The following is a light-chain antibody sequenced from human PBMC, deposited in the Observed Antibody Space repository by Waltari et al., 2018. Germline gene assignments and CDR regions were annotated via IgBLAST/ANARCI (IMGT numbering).Light chain of an antibody. CDR1: QSLLHSDGNTY. V-gene: IGKV2-28*01. CDR2: LGS. J-gene: IGKJ5*01. CDR3: MQSSHTPIT. Sequence: DVVMTQSPLSLPVTPGEPASISCRSSQSLLHSDGNTYLDWYLQKPGQSPHLLIDLGSNRASGVPDRFSGSGSGTDFALKISRVEAEDVGVYYCMQSSHTPITFGQGTRLEIK.